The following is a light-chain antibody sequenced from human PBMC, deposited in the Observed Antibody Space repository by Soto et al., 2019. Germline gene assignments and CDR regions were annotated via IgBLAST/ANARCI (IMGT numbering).Light chain of an antibody. CDR2: DAS. J-gene: IGKJ4*01. Sequence: EVVLTQSPATLSLSPGERATLSCRASQSVSDYLAWYQQKPAQAPRIVIYDASNRATGIPARFSGSGSGTDFTLTISSLEPEDSAVYYCQQRGKWPLTFGGGTKVEIK. V-gene: IGKV3-11*01. CDR3: QQRGKWPLT. CDR1: QSVSDY.